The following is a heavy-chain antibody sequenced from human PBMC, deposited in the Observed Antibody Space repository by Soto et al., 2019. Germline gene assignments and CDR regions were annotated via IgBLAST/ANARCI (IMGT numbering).Heavy chain of an antibody. CDR1: GGSFSGYY. V-gene: IGHV4-34*01. Sequence: SETLSLTCAFYGGSFSGYYWSLIRQPPGKGLEWIGEINHSGSTNYNPSLKSRFTISRDNSKNTLYLQMNSLRAEDTAVYYCARDKALYSSGWYWYFDLWGRGTLVTVSS. CDR3: ARDKALYSSGWYWYFDL. D-gene: IGHD6-19*01. J-gene: IGHJ2*01. CDR2: INHSGST.